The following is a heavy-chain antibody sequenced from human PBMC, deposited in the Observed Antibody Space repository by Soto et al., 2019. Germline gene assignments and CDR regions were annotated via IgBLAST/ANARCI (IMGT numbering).Heavy chain of an antibody. CDR2: IYASGST. J-gene: IGHJ4*02. Sequence: SETLSLTCSVSGGSISPYYWSWIRQPAGKGLEWIGRIYASGSTNHNPSLKSRVTMSVATSKNQFSLKLTSVTAADTATYYCARGGMVIIPTAKAFDYWGQGTLVTVSS. D-gene: IGHD1-1*01. CDR3: ARGGMVIIPTAKAFDY. CDR1: GGSISPYY. V-gene: IGHV4-4*07.